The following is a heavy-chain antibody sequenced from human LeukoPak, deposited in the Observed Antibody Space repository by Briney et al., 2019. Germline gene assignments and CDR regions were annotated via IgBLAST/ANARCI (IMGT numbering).Heavy chain of an antibody. J-gene: IGHJ4*02. Sequence: ASVTVSFTASGYTFTVYYMHWVRQAPGQGLEWMGWINPNSGGTNYAQKFQGRVTMTRDTSISTAYMELSRLRSDDTAVYYCARGSDSYGGDYWGQGTLVTVSS. CDR3: ARGSDSYGGDY. V-gene: IGHV1-2*02. CDR2: INPNSGGT. D-gene: IGHD5-18*01. CDR1: GYTFTVYY.